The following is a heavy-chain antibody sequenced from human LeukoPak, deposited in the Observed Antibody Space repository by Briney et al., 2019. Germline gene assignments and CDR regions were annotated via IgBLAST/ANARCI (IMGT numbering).Heavy chain of an antibody. Sequence: SVKVSCKASGGTFSSYAISWVRQAPGQGLEWMGGIIPIFGTANYEQKFQGRVTITADKSTSTAYMELSSLRSEDTAVYYCARDRSDYYDSSGYYYSGDWGQGTLVTVSS. D-gene: IGHD3-22*01. J-gene: IGHJ4*02. CDR2: IIPIFGTA. CDR3: ARDRSDYYDSSGYYYSGD. CDR1: GGTFSSYA. V-gene: IGHV1-69*06.